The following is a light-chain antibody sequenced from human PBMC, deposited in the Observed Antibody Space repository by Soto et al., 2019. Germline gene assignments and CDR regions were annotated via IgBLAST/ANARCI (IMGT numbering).Light chain of an antibody. CDR1: QSVSSNY. V-gene: IGKV3-20*01. J-gene: IGKJ1*01. Sequence: EIVLKQSPGTLSLSPGERATLSCRASQSVSSNYLAWYQQKPGQAPRLLIYDASSRATGIPDRFSGSGSETDFTLTISRLEPEDFAVYYCQQYGSSPWTFGQVTKVEIK. CDR2: DAS. CDR3: QQYGSSPWT.